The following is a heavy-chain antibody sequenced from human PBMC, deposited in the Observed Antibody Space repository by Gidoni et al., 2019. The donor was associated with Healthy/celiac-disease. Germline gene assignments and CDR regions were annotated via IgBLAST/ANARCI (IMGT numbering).Heavy chain of an antibody. CDR3: ARPSTSHTLHALDI. D-gene: IGHD2-2*01. CDR1: GYRFTSYW. V-gene: IGHV5-51*03. CDR2: IYPGDSDT. J-gene: IGHJ3*02. Sequence: DVQLVPSGAAVKKPGVSLKISCMGSGYRFTSYWIGWVRQMPGKGLEWMGIIYPGDSDTRYSPSFQGQVTISADKSISTAYLQWSSLKASDTAMYYCARPSTSHTLHALDIWGQGTMVTVSS.